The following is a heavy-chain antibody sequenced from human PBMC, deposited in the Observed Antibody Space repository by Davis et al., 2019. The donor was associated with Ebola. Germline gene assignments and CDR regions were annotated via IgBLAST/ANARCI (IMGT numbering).Heavy chain of an antibody. CDR1: EFIFSHYG. J-gene: IGHJ4*02. CDR3: AKGKQWLAYYFDY. D-gene: IGHD6-19*01. CDR2: ISYDGSNK. Sequence: GGSLRLSCAASEFIFSHYGMHWVRQAPGKGLEWVAVISYDGSNKYYADSVKGRFTISRDNSKNTLYLQMNSLRAEDTAVYYCAKGKQWLAYYFDYWGQGTLVTVSS. V-gene: IGHV3-30*18.